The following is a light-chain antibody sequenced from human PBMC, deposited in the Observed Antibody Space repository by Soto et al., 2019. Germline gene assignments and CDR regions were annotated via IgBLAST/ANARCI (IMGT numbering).Light chain of an antibody. Sequence: DIQPTQTPSTLSASVGDDVTITCRASQTISRWLAWYQQKPGRAPKLLIYDASTLESGVPSRFSGSGSETEFTLTISRLQPDDFATYFCHSRAFGQGTRLEI. CDR2: DAS. CDR3: HSRA. V-gene: IGKV1-5*01. CDR1: QTISRW. J-gene: IGKJ5*01.